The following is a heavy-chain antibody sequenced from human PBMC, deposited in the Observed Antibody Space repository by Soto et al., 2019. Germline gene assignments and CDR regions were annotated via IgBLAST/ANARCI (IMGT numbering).Heavy chain of an antibody. D-gene: IGHD3-10*01. CDR3: ARHRGPMVRGVISNWFDP. CDR2: IYYSGST. CDR1: ISSSSYY. V-gene: IGHV4-39*01. Sequence: ISSSSYYWGWIRQPPGKGLEWIGSIYYSGSTYYNPSLKSRVTISVDTSKNQFSLKLSSVTAADTAVYYCARHRGPMVRGVISNWFDPWGQGTLVTVSS. J-gene: IGHJ5*02.